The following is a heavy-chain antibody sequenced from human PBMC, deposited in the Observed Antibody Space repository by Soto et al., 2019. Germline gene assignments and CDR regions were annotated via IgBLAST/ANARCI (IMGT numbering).Heavy chain of an antibody. J-gene: IGHJ4*02. CDR1: GFSLSTSGVG. Sequence: QITLKESGPTLMKPTQTLTLTCTFSGFSLSTSGVGVGWIRQPPGKALEWLALIYWDDDKRYSPSLKSRLTITKDTSKNQVVLTMTNMDPVDTATYYCAHTRYNWNDSTYYFDYWGQGTLVTVSS. D-gene: IGHD1-20*01. V-gene: IGHV2-5*02. CDR2: IYWDDDK. CDR3: AHTRYNWNDSTYYFDY.